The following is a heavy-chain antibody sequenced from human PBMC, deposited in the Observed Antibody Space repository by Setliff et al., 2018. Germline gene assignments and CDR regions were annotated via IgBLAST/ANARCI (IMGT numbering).Heavy chain of an antibody. CDR3: AIASIYYNFWSGYYGECGEYFDY. J-gene: IGHJ4*02. D-gene: IGHD3-3*01. CDR1: GGPISSYY. Sequence: PSETLSLTCTVTGGPISSYYLSWIRQPPGKGLEWNGYSYCSGSTHYNPSLKSRVPIPADTSKNQFSLELGSVTAADTAVYYCAIASIYYNFWSGYYGECGEYFDYWGQGTLVTVSS. V-gene: IGHV4-59*01. CDR2: SYCSGST.